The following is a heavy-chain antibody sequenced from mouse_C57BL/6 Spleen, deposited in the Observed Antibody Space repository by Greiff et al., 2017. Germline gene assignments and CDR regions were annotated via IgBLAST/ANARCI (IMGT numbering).Heavy chain of an antibody. CDR3: ARGGGLRRFDY. V-gene: IGHV1-80*01. Sequence: VQLQESGAELVKPGASVKISCKASGYAFSSYWMNWVKQRPGKGLEWIGQIYPGDGDTNYNGKFKGKATLTADKSSSTAYMQLSSLTSEDSAVYFCARGGGLRRFDYWGQGTTLTVSS. J-gene: IGHJ2*01. CDR1: GYAFSSYW. CDR2: IYPGDGDT. D-gene: IGHD2-4*01.